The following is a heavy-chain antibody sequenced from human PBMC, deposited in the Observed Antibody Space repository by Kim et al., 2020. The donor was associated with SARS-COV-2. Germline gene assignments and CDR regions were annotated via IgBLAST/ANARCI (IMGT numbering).Heavy chain of an antibody. V-gene: IGHV4-39*01. CDR1: GGSISSSSYY. Sequence: SETLSLTCTVSGGSISSSSYYWGWIRQPPGKGLEWIGSIYYSGSTYYNPSLKSRVTISVDTSKNQFSLKLSSVTAADTAVYYCAGQVVRTIFGVGPFDYWGQGTLVTVSS. D-gene: IGHD3-3*01. CDR3: AGQVVRTIFGVGPFDY. J-gene: IGHJ4*02. CDR2: IYYSGST.